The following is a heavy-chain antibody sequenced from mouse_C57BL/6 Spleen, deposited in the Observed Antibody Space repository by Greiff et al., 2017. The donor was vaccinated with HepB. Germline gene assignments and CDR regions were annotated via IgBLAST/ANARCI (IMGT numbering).Heavy chain of an antibody. CDR3: TRPTTTSYAMDY. V-gene: IGHV1-15*01. CDR1: GYTFTDYE. J-gene: IGHJ4*01. D-gene: IGHD1-1*01. Sequence: QVQLQQSGAELVRPGASVTLSCKASGYTFTDYEMHWVKQTPVHGLEWIGAIDPETGGTAYNQKFKGKAILTADKSSGTAYMELRSLTSEDSAVYYCTRPTTTSYAMDYWGQGTSVTVSS. CDR2: IDPETGGT.